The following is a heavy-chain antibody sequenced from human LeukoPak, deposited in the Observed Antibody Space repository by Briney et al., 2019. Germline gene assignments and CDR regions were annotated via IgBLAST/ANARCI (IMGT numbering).Heavy chain of an antibody. CDR1: GYSFTSYW. Sequence: AESLMISCKGSGYSFTSYWIGWVRQMPGEGVEWMGLIYPGDSDTIYSPSFEGQVTISADKYVSTSYLQWSSLQASDTAVYYCARQRYYGSGSYIGWFDPWGEGSLVTVSS. CDR2: IYPGDSDT. V-gene: IGHV5-51*01. CDR3: ARQRYYGSGSYIGWFDP. D-gene: IGHD3-10*01. J-gene: IGHJ5*02.